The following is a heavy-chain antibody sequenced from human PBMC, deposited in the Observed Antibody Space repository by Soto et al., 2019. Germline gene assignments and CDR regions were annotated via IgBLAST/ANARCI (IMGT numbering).Heavy chain of an antibody. Sequence: GASVKVSCKASGYTFTSYGISWVRQAPGQGLEWMGWISAYNGNTNYAQKLQGRVTMTTDTSTSTAYMELRSLRSDDTAVYYCARDLQVAGDYYYYYCMDVWGQGTTVTVSS. CDR2: ISAYNGNT. J-gene: IGHJ6*02. D-gene: IGHD6-19*01. CDR1: GYTFTSYG. CDR3: ARDLQVAGDYYYYYCMDV. V-gene: IGHV1-18*01.